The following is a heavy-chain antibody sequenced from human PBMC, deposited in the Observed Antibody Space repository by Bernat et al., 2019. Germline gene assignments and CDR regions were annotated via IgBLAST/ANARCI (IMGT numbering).Heavy chain of an antibody. J-gene: IGHJ4*02. D-gene: IGHD1-1*01. CDR3: ARAWRETGTRTPPIYF. Sequence: EVQLVESGGGLVQPGGSLRLSCEASGFSLSSYWMSWVRQAQGEGLEWVANIKQDGSGKYYVASVTDRFTISRANVKNSLYLQMNSLRFEDTAVYYCARAWRETGTRTPPIYFWGQGTLVTVSS. V-gene: IGHV3-7*03. CDR2: IKQDGSGK. CDR1: GFSLSSYW.